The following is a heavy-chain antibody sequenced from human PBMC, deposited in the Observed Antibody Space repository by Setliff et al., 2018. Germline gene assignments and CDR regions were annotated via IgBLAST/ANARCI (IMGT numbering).Heavy chain of an antibody. CDR2: ISNGGGAV. D-gene: IGHD3-16*01. V-gene: IGHV3-48*03. CDR1: GFTFSNYE. Sequence: GESLKISCVASGFTFSNYEFNWVRQAPGKGLEWISYISNGGGAVKYADSVKGRFTISRDNAKSSLYLQMNSLRAEDTAVYYCARDQGSYGYRAFDSWGQGALVT. CDR3: ARDQGSYGYRAFDS. J-gene: IGHJ4*02.